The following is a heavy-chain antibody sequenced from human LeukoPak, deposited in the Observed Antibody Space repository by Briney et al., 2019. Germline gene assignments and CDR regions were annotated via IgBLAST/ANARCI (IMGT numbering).Heavy chain of an antibody. Sequence: GGSLRLSCAASGFTFSSYSMNWARQAPGKGLEWVSYISYSSSTIYYADSVKGRFTISRDNAKNSLYLQMDSLRAEDTAVYYCAKDWGEYSDYVWGSFTSFDFWGQGTLVTVSS. J-gene: IGHJ4*02. V-gene: IGHV3-48*01. CDR1: GFTFSSYS. CDR3: AKDWGEYSDYVWGSFTSFDF. CDR2: ISYSSSTI. D-gene: IGHD3-16*01.